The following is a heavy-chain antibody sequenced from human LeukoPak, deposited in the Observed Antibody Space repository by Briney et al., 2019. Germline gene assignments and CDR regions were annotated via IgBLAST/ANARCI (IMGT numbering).Heavy chain of an antibody. D-gene: IGHD2-2*01. CDR1: GFTFISYG. CDR3: ARDIVVVPAAPKYYYYYYGMDV. CDR2: IWYDGSNK. J-gene: IGHJ6*02. V-gene: IGHV3-33*01. Sequence: GGSLRLSCAASGFTFISYGMHWVRQAPGKGLEWVAVIWYDGSNKYYADSVKGRFTISRDNSKNTLYLQMNSLRAEDTAVYYCARDIVVVPAAPKYYYYYYGMDVWGQGTTVTVSS.